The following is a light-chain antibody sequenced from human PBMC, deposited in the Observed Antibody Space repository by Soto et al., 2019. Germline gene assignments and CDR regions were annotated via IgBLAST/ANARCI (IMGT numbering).Light chain of an antibody. Sequence: DIVMTPSPDSLAVSLGERATINCKSSQSVLYSSNNKNYLAWYQQKPGQPPKLLIYWASTRESGVPDRFSGSGSGTDLTLTISSLQAEDVAVYYCQQYYSTPSWTFGQGTKVEIK. CDR2: WAS. V-gene: IGKV4-1*01. CDR1: QSVLYSSNNKNY. J-gene: IGKJ1*01. CDR3: QQYYSTPSWT.